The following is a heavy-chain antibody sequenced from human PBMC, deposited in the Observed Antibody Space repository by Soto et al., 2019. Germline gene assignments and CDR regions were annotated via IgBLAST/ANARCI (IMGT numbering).Heavy chain of an antibody. V-gene: IGHV3-53*02. D-gene: IGHD2-8*01. Sequence: EEQLVETGGCLIQPGGSLRLSCAASGFSVGSNYMTWVRQSPGKGLEWVSLIYSNGDTDYADSVKGRFSISRDNFKNTLYLQMNNLRAEDTAVYHCARKSDSSPVPEADGVWGRGTLVTVSS. CDR1: GFSVGSNY. CDR2: IYSNGDT. J-gene: IGHJ4*02. CDR3: ARKSDSSPVPEADGV.